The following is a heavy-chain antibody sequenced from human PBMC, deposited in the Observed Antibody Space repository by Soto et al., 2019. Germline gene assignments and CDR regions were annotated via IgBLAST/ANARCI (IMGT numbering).Heavy chain of an antibody. D-gene: IGHD1-26*01. Sequence: SETLSLTCTVSGGSISSSSYYLGWFRQPPGKRLEWIGSIYYSWSTYYNPSLKSRVTISVDTSKNQFSLKLSSVTAADTAVYYCATDGNYFDYWGQGTLVTVSS. J-gene: IGHJ4*02. V-gene: IGHV4-39*01. CDR2: IYYSWST. CDR3: ATDGNYFDY. CDR1: GGSISSSSYY.